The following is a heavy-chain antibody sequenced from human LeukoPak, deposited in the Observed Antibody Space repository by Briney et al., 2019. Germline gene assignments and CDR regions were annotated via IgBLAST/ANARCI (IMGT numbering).Heavy chain of an antibody. J-gene: IGHJ6*03. V-gene: IGHV4-4*09. Sequence: SETLSLTCTVSGGSISSYYWSWIRQPPGKGLEWIGCIYTSGSTNYNPSLKSRVTISVDTSKNQFSLKLSSVTAADTAVYYCASAIAAAGEDYYYYYYMDVWGKGTTVTVSS. D-gene: IGHD6-13*01. CDR3: ASAIAAAGEDYYYYYYMDV. CDR1: GGSISSYY. CDR2: IYTSGST.